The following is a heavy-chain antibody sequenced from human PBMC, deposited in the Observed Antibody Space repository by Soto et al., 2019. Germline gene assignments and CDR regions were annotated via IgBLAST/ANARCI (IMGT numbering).Heavy chain of an antibody. CDR3: ARELAMTTVGWYYYGMDV. CDR2: IYSGGST. Sequence: PGGSLRLSCAASGFTVSSNYMSWVRQAPGKGLEWVSVIYSGGSTYYADSVKGRFTISRDNSKNTLYLQMNSLRAEDTAVYYCARELAMTTVGWYYYGMDVWGQGTTVTVSS. V-gene: IGHV3-66*01. J-gene: IGHJ6*02. D-gene: IGHD4-17*01. CDR1: GFTVSSNY.